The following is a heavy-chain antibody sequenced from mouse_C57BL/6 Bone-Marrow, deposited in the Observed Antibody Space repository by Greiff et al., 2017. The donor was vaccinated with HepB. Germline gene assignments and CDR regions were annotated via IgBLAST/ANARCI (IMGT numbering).Heavy chain of an antibody. Sequence: VQLQQPGAELVRPGTSVKLSCKASGYTFTSYWMHWVKQRPGQGLEWIGVIDPSDSYTNYNQKFKGKATLTVDTSSSTAYMQLSSLTSEDSAVYYCAREPIYYDYAFAYWGQGTLVTVSA. CDR3: AREPIYYDYAFAY. CDR1: GYTFTSYW. CDR2: IDPSDSYT. J-gene: IGHJ3*01. V-gene: IGHV1-59*01. D-gene: IGHD2-4*01.